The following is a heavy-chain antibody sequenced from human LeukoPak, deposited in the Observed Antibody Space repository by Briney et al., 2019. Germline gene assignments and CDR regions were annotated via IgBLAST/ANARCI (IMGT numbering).Heavy chain of an antibody. J-gene: IGHJ3*02. Sequence: PETLSLTCTVSGGSITSYNWSWIRQPPGKGLEWIGYIYYSGSTNYNPSLKSRVTISVDTSKNQFSLKLSSVTAAGTAVYYWARGGGTAMVTFGAFDIWGQGTMVTVS. CDR2: IYYSGST. CDR1: GGSITSYN. V-gene: IGHV4-59*01. D-gene: IGHD5-18*01. CDR3: ARGGGTAMVTFGAFDI.